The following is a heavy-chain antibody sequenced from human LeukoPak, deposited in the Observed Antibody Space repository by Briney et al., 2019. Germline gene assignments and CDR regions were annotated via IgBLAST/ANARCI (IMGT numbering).Heavy chain of an antibody. CDR2: IYYSGST. V-gene: IGHV4-39*01. CDR1: GGSISSSSYY. D-gene: IGHD2-15*01. Sequence: PSETLSLTCTVSGGSISSSSYYGGWIRQPPGKGLEWIGSIYYSGSTYYNPSLKSRVTISVDTSKNQFSLKLSSVTAADTAVYYCATSPSLGYCSGGSCYFDYWGQGTLVTVSS. CDR3: ATSPSLGYCSGGSCYFDY. J-gene: IGHJ4*02.